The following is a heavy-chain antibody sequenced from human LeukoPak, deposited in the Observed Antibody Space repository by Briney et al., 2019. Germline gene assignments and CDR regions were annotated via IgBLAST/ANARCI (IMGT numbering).Heavy chain of an antibody. D-gene: IGHD3-22*01. Sequence: ASVKVSCKASGYTFTGYYMHWVRQAPGQGLEWMGWINPNSGGTNYAQKFQGRVTMTRDTSTSTAYMELSRLRSDDTAVYYCARGIHYYDSSALSIWGQGTMVTVSS. CDR3: ARGIHYYDSSALSI. CDR2: INPNSGGT. J-gene: IGHJ3*02. CDR1: GYTFTGYY. V-gene: IGHV1-2*02.